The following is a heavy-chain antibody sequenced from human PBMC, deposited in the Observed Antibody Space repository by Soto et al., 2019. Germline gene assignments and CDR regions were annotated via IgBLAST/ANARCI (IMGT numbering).Heavy chain of an antibody. CDR2: IIPILGIA. V-gene: IGHV1-69*04. D-gene: IGHD1-1*01. J-gene: IGHJ4*02. Sequence: SGKVSCKASGGTFSSYTISWVRQAPGQGLEWMGRIIPILGIANYAQKFQGRVTITADKSTSTAYMELSSLRSEDTAVYYCARDPPKAGTHPSNVFDYWGQGNLVTVSS. CDR1: GGTFSSYT. CDR3: ARDPPKAGTHPSNVFDY.